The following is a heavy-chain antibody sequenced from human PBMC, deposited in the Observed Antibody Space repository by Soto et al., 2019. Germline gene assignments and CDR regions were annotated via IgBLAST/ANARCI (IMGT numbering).Heavy chain of an antibody. D-gene: IGHD6-19*01. CDR2: ISYDGSNK. CDR1: GFTFSSYA. Sequence: TGGSLRLSCAASGFTFSSYAMHWVRQAPGKGLEWVAVISYDGSNKYYADSVKGRFTISRDNSKNTLYLQMNSLRAEDTAVYYCARDTGWGNGWSCCYYYYGMDVWGQGTTVTVSS. V-gene: IGHV3-30-3*01. J-gene: IGHJ6*02. CDR3: ARDTGWGNGWSCCYYYYGMDV.